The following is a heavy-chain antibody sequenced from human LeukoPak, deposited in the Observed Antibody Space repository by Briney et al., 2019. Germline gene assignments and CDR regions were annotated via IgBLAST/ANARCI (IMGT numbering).Heavy chain of an antibody. CDR3: ARVQPDYYGSGSYHGTFDY. CDR1: GDSVSSNSAA. D-gene: IGHD3-10*01. V-gene: IGHV6-1*01. J-gene: IGHJ4*02. Sequence: SQTLSLTCAISGDSVSSNSAAWNWIRQSPSRGLEWLGRTYYRSKWYNDYAVSVKSRITINPDTSKNQFSLQLNSVTPEDTAVYYCARVQPDYYGSGSYHGTFDYWGQGTLVTVSS. CDR2: TYYRSKWYN.